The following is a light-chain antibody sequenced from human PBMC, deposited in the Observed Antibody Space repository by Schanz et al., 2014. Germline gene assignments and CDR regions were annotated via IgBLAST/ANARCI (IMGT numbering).Light chain of an antibody. CDR1: QSVESSY. CDR2: GAS. J-gene: IGKJ2*02. Sequence: EIVLTQSPGTLSLSPGERATLSCRASQSVESSYLAWYQLKPGQPPRLLIYGASSRATGIPDRFSASGSGTDFTLTITRLEPEDFAVYYCQQYGGSPLCTFGQGTKLEIK. V-gene: IGKV3-20*01. CDR3: QQYGGSPLCT.